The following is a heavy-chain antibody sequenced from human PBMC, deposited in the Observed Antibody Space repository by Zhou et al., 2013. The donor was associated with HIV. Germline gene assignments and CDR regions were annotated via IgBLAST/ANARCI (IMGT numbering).Heavy chain of an antibody. V-gene: IGHV1-69*05. Sequence: QVQLVQSGAEVKKPGSSVKVSCKASGGTFSTSAINWVRQAPGQGLEWMGGIIPIFGTANYAQKFQGRVTITTDESTSTAYMELSSLRSEDTAVYYCARGRNCGGDCPGYFQHWGQGTLVTVSS. CDR3: ARGRNCGGDCPGYFQH. J-gene: IGHJ1*01. CDR1: GGTFSTSA. CDR2: IIPIFGTA. D-gene: IGHD2-21*01.